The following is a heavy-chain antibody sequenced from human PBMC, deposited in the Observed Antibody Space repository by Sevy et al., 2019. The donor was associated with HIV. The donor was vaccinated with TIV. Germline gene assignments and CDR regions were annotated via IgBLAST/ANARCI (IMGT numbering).Heavy chain of an antibody. CDR2: LSFGCGDI. CDR1: GFTFSKYS. V-gene: IGHV3-23*01. D-gene: IGHD2-8*01. J-gene: IGHJ4*02. CDR3: AREGCTKPHDY. Sequence: QQRGSLRLSCAASGFTFSKYSMSWVRQPPGKGLEWVSTLSFGCGDINYADSVKGRFTISRDNSKSSVYLQMNNLRPEDTAVYYCAREGCTKPHDYWGQGTLVTVSS.